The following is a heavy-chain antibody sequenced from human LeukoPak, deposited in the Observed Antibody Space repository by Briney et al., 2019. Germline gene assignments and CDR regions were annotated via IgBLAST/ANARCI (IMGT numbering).Heavy chain of an antibody. D-gene: IGHD3-16*02. CDR3: ARAYQRLGDLSLPDY. CDR2: IHPSTGNP. V-gene: IGHV7-4-1*02. J-gene: IGHJ4*02. CDR1: GYTFTHYA. Sequence: ASVKVSCKASGYTFTHYAMNWVRQAPGQGLEWMGWIHPSTGNPTYAQGFTGRFVFSLDTSISTTYLQISSPKAEDTAVYYCARAYQRLGDLSLPDYWGQGTLVTVSS.